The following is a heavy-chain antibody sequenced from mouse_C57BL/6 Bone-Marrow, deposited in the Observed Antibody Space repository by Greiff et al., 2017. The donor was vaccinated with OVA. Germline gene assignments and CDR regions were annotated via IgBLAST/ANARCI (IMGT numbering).Heavy chain of an antibody. D-gene: IGHD2-3*01. CDR3: ARSPDGYYYFDY. CDR1: GYTFTDYN. Sequence: VQLQQSGPELVKPGASVKIPCKASGYTFTDYNMDWVKQSHGKSLEWIGDINPNNGGTIYNQKFKGKATLTVDKSSSTAYMELRSLTSEDTAVYYGARSPDGYYYFDYWGQGTTLTVSS. J-gene: IGHJ2*01. CDR2: INPNNGGT. V-gene: IGHV1-18*01.